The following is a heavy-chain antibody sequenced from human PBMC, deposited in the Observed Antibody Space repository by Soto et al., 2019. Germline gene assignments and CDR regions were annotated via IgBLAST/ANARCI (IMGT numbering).Heavy chain of an antibody. J-gene: IGHJ6*02. CDR1: GYTFTSYD. Sequence: GASVKVSCKASGYTFTSYDINWVRQATGQGLEWMGWMNPNSGNTGYAQKFQGRVTMTRNTSISTAYMELSSLRSEDTAVYYCARRYSSSRSVRDYYGMDVWGQGTTVTVSS. CDR2: MNPNSGNT. CDR3: ARRYSSSRSVRDYYGMDV. V-gene: IGHV1-8*01. D-gene: IGHD6-13*01.